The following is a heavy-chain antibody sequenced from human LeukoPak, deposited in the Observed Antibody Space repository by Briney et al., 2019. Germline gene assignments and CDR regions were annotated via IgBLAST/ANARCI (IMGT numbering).Heavy chain of an antibody. CDR3: VREDTPATANY. J-gene: IGHJ4*02. D-gene: IGHD2-21*02. CDR2: ISGGGDIT. V-gene: IGHV3-23*01. CDR1: GFNFANHA. Sequence: GGSLRLSCAASGFNFANHAMSWVRQTPGKGLEWVSAISGGGDITYYADSVRGRFTISRDNSKDTLFLQMHSLRPGDTAVYYCVREDTPATANYWGQGTLVTISS.